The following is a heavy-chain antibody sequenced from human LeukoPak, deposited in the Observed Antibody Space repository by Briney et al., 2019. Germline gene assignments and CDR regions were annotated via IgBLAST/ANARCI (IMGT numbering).Heavy chain of an antibody. Sequence: GGSLRLSRAASGFTFSSFSMNWVRQAPGKGLEWVSSISSSSSYIYYADSVKGRFTISRDNAKNSLYLQMNSLRAEDTAVYYCARGRTTVVTTLDYWGQGTLVTVSS. CDR2: ISSSSSYI. J-gene: IGHJ4*02. D-gene: IGHD4-23*01. CDR3: ARGRTTVVTTLDY. V-gene: IGHV3-21*01. CDR1: GFTFSSFS.